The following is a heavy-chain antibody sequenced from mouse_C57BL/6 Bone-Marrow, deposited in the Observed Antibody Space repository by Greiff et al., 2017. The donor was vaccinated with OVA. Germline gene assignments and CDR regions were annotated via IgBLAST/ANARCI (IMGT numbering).Heavy chain of an antibody. Sequence: QVQLQQPGAELVKPGASVTLSCKASGYTFTSYWMHWVKQRPGQGLEWIGMIHPNSGSTNYNEKFKSKATLTVDKSSSTAYMQLSSLTSEDSAVYYCARGLRRKGGYAMDYWGQGTSVTVSS. CDR2: IHPNSGST. CDR3: ARGLRRKGGYAMDY. CDR1: GYTFTSYW. J-gene: IGHJ4*01. V-gene: IGHV1-64*01. D-gene: IGHD2-4*01.